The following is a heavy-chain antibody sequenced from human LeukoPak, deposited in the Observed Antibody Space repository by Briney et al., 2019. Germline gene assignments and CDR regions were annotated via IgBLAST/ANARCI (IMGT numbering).Heavy chain of an antibody. Sequence: PGGSLRLSCAASGFTFSSYGMSWVRQAPGKGLEWVSVISGSGGSTYYADSVKGRFTISRDSSKNTLYLQMNRLRAEDTAVYYCAKEMVRGVRGIDYGGQGTLVTVSS. CDR3: AKEMVRGVRGIDY. J-gene: IGHJ4*02. CDR2: ISGSGGST. D-gene: IGHD3-10*01. CDR1: GFTFSSYG. V-gene: IGHV3-23*01.